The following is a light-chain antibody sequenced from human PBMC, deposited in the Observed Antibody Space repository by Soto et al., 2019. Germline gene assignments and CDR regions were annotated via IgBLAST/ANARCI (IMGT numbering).Light chain of an antibody. V-gene: IGLV2-14*03. CDR1: SSDVGGCEY. Sequence: QSVLTQPASVSGSPGQSISISCTGTSSDVGGCEYVSWYQHHAGKAPKLMIYDVSSRPSGVSSRFSGSKSGNTASLTISGLQAEDEADYYCISYTSINLYVLGTGNKVTVL. CDR3: ISYTSINLYV. CDR2: DVS. J-gene: IGLJ1*01.